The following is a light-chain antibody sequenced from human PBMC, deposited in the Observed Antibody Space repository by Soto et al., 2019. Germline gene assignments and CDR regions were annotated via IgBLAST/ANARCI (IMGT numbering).Light chain of an antibody. V-gene: IGKV1-5*03. CDR3: QQYDSYAPYT. Sequence: DIQMTQFPPTLSASIGDRVTITCRASQTISSSLAWYQQKPGKAPKLLIYKASTLETGVPSRFSGSGYGTEFSLTISSLQPDDFATYYCQQYDSYAPYTFGQGTRLEIK. CDR2: KAS. J-gene: IGKJ2*01. CDR1: QTISSS.